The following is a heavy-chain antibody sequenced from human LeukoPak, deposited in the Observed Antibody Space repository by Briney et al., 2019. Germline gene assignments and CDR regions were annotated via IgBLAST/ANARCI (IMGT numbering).Heavy chain of an antibody. CDR1: GFTFSNYW. Sequence: PGGSLRLSCAASGFTFSNYWMHWVRQPPGKGLVGVSRINGDGHITTYADSVKGRFTISRDNAKNTLYLEMNSLRGEDTAMYYCAAGLSNYYYTVAYWGQGTLVTVSP. D-gene: IGHD3-10*01. CDR2: INGDGHIT. V-gene: IGHV3-74*01. CDR3: AAGLSNYYYTVAY. J-gene: IGHJ4*02.